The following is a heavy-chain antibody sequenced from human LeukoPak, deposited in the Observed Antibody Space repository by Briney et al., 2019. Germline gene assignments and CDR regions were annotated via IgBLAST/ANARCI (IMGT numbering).Heavy chain of an antibody. V-gene: IGHV3-21*01. D-gene: IGHD1-26*01. CDR3: ASPLVGATTP. CDR1: GFTFSSYS. CDR2: ISSSSSYI. Sequence: GGSLRLSCAASGFTFSSYSMNWVRQAPGKGLEWVSSISSSSSYIYYADSVKGRFTISRDNAKNSLYLQMNSLRAEDTAVYYCASPLVGATTPWGREPWSPSPQ. J-gene: IGHJ5*02.